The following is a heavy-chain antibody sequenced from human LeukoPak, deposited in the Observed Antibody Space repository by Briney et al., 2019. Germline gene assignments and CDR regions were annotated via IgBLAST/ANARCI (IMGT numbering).Heavy chain of an antibody. CDR2: IKSKTDGGTT. Sequence: GGSLRLSCAASGFTFSSYWMSWVRQAPGKGLEWVGCIKSKTDGGTTDYAAPVKGRFTISRDDSKNTLYLQMNSLKTEDTAVYYCTTRRGYISVDYRGQGTLVTVSS. D-gene: IGHD5-18*01. V-gene: IGHV3-15*01. CDR3: TTRRGYISVDY. CDR1: GFTFSSYW. J-gene: IGHJ4*02.